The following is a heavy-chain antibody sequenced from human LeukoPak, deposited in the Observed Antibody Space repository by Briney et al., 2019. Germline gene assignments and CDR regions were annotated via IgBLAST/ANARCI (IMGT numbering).Heavy chain of an antibody. CDR2: ISSSSSYI. V-gene: IGHV3-21*01. CDR1: GFTFSSYS. CDR3: ASLLGNDARRFDY. Sequence: GGSLRLSCAASGFTFSSYSMNWVRQAPGKGLEWVSSISSSSSYIYYADSAKGRFTISRDNAKNSLYLQMNSLRAEDTAVYYCASLLGNDARRFDYWGQGTLVTVSS. D-gene: IGHD1-1*01. J-gene: IGHJ4*02.